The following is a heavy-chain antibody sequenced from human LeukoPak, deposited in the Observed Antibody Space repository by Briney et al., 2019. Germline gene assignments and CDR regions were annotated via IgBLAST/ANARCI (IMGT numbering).Heavy chain of an antibody. CDR2: ISAGGGST. V-gene: IGHV3-23*01. CDR1: GFTFSSYA. J-gene: IGHJ3*02. D-gene: IGHD3-10*01. CDR3: ANKYGSGTRDAFDI. Sequence: AGGSLRLSCVASGFTFSSYAMSWVRQAPGKGLEWVSDISAGGGSTYYAGSVKGLFTISRDKSKSTLFLQMNSLRAEDTAVYYCANKYGSGTRDAFDIWGQGTMVTVSS.